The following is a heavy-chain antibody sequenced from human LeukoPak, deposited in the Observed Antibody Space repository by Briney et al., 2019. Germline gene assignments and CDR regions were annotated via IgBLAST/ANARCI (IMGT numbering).Heavy chain of an antibody. CDR1: GYTFTSYD. CDR3: ARGHSAYGFDY. CDR2: MNPNSGNT. D-gene: IGHD4-17*01. J-gene: IGHJ4*02. Sequence: ASVKASCKASGYTFTSYDINRVRQATGQGLEWMGWMNPNSGNTGYAQKFQGRVTMTRNTSISTAYMELSSLRSEDTAVYYCARGHSAYGFDYWGQGTLVTVSS. V-gene: IGHV1-8*01.